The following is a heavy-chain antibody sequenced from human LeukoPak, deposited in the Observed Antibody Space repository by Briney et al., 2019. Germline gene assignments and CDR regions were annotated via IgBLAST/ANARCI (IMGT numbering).Heavy chain of an antibody. V-gene: IGHV5-51*01. CDR1: GYSFTSYW. Sequence: GESLQISCKGSGYSFTSYWIGWGRQLPGKGLEWMGIIYPGDSDTTYSPSFEGQVTISADNSISITYLQWSSLKASDTAMYYCARLAKYYFGSGNYYNGAFDIWGQGTMVTVSS. D-gene: IGHD3-10*01. CDR2: IYPGDSDT. CDR3: ARLAKYYFGSGNYYNGAFDI. J-gene: IGHJ3*02.